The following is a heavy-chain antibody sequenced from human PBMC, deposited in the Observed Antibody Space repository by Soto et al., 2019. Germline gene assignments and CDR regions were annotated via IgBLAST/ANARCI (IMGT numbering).Heavy chain of an antibody. Sequence: GHTLVNPTQTLTLTCTFSVFSLSTSGMCVSWIRHPPGKALEWLARIDWDDDKYYSTSLKTRLTISKDTSKNQVVLTMTNMDPVDTATYYCARILSDSSGWLGWFDPWGQGTLVTVSS. V-gene: IGHV2-70*11. J-gene: IGHJ5*02. CDR3: ARILSDSSGWLGWFDP. CDR1: VFSLSTSGMC. CDR2: IDWDDDK. D-gene: IGHD6-19*01.